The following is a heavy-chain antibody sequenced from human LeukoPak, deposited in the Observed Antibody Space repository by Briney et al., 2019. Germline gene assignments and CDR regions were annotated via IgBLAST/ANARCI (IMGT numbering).Heavy chain of an antibody. V-gene: IGHV3-23*01. CDR1: GFTFSSYA. J-gene: IGHJ4*02. D-gene: IGHD5-24*01. CDR2: ISGSGGST. CDR3: AKSQWIQLQLDFDY. Sequence: GGSLRLSCAASGFTFSSYAMSWVRQAPGNGLEWVSAISGSGGSTYYADSVKGRFTISRDNSKNTLYLQMNSLRAEDTAVYYCAKSQWIQLQLDFDYWGQGTLVTVSS.